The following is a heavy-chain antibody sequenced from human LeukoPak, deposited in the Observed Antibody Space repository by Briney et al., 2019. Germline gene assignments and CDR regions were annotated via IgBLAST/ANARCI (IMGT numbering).Heavy chain of an antibody. CDR1: GFTVRYSY. J-gene: IGHJ4*02. Sequence: GGSLRLSCAASGFTVRYSYMSWVRQAPGKGLEWVCNIYGGGDTHYADSMKGRFTISRDNSKNILYLQIYNLRADDTAMYYCARGGQIPPIMFYYDNSDYSPSPFDYWGQGTLVTVSS. V-gene: IGHV3-53*01. CDR2: IYGGGDT. D-gene: IGHD3-22*01. CDR3: ARGGQIPPIMFYYDNSDYSPSPFDY.